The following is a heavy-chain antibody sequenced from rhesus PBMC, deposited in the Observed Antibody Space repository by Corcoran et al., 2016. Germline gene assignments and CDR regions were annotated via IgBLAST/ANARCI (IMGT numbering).Heavy chain of an antibody. CDR3: AKGGTGRFDV. CDR1: GYSFTSHW. V-gene: IGHV5-2*01. CDR2: IDPRYSYT. Sequence: EVQLVQSGAEVKRPGESLKISCKTSGYSFTSHWISWVRQMPGKGLEWSGSIDPRYSYTRSSPSFQGQFTISADKSISTAYLQWSSLKASDSATYYCAKGGTGRFDVWGPGVLVTVSS. J-gene: IGHJ5-1*01.